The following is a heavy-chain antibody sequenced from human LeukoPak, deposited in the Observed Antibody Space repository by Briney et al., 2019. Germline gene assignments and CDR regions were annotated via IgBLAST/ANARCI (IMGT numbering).Heavy chain of an antibody. CDR3: AKSLSGSYDY. Sequence: PGGSLRLSCAASGFTFSSYGMHWVRQAPGKGLEWVAAISYDGSDKYYADSVKGRFTISGDNSKNTLYLQMNSLRAEDTAIYYCAKSLSGSYDYWGQGTLVTVSS. D-gene: IGHD1-26*01. J-gene: IGHJ4*02. CDR2: ISYDGSDK. V-gene: IGHV3-30*18. CDR1: GFTFSSYG.